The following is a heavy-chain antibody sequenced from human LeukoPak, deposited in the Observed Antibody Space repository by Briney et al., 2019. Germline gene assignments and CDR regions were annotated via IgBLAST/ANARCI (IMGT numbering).Heavy chain of an antibody. Sequence: PSETLSLTCTVSGGPISSYYWSWIRQPPGKGLEWIGYIYYSGSTNYNPSLKSRVTISVDTSKNQFSLKLSSVTAADTAVYYCARDRRLGHSSSWYDYWGQGTLVTVSS. J-gene: IGHJ4*02. CDR3: ARDRRLGHSSSWYDY. CDR1: GGPISSYY. V-gene: IGHV4-59*01. D-gene: IGHD6-13*01. CDR2: IYYSGST.